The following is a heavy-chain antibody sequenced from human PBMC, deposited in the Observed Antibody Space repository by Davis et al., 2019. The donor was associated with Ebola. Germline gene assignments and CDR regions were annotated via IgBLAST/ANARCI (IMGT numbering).Heavy chain of an antibody. CDR2: MWYDGSRQ. CDR3: ANDLGYCTDGSCNYYHYGMDV. Sequence: GGSLRLSCAASGFIFSNYGMHWVRQAPGKGLEWVALMWYDGSRQYYADSVKGRFTVSRDNSRNILYLQKDSLRAEDTAVYYCANDLGYCTDGSCNYYHYGMDVWGQGTTVTVAS. CDR1: GFIFSNYG. V-gene: IGHV3-30*02. D-gene: IGHD2-8*01. J-gene: IGHJ6*02.